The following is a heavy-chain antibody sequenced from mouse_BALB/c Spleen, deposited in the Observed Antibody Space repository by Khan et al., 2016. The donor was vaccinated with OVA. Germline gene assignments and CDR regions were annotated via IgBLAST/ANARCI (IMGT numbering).Heavy chain of an antibody. V-gene: IGHV1S136*01. CDR2: IYPFNDDT. D-gene: IGHD1-1*01. CDR3: ATVSTYYVYFAY. CDR1: GYTFTSYV. Sequence: VQLQESGPELVKPGASVKMSCKASGYTFTSYVMHWVKQKPGLGLEWIGYIYPFNDDTKYNEKFKGKATLTSDKSSSTAYMELSGLTSVDSAVFYCATVSTYYVYFAYWGQGTLVTVSA. J-gene: IGHJ3*01.